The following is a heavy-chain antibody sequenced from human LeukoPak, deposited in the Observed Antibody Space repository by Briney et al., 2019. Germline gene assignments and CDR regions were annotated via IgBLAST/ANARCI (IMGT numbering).Heavy chain of an antibody. CDR2: ISYDGSNK. J-gene: IGHJ2*01. CDR3: AKNRDRGVPTYYYDSSGSSPFDL. V-gene: IGHV3-30*18. D-gene: IGHD3-22*01. CDR1: GLTLSSYG. Sequence: GGSLRLSCAASGLTLSSYGMHWVRQAPGKGLEWVAVISYDGSNKYYADSVKGRFTISRDNSKNTLYLQMNSLRAEDTAVYYCAKNRDRGVPTYYYDSSGSSPFDLWGRGTLVTVSS.